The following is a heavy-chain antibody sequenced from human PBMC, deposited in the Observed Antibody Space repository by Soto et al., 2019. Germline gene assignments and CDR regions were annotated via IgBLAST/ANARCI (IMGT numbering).Heavy chain of an antibody. CDR2: IVVGSGNT. Sequence: SVKVSCKASGFTFTSSAVQWVRQARGQRLEWIGWIVVGSGNTNYAQKFQERVTITRDMSTSTAYMELSSLRSEDTAVYYCAADTGATTTPFDHWGQGTLVTVSS. CDR1: GFTFTSSA. V-gene: IGHV1-58*01. D-gene: IGHD1-26*01. J-gene: IGHJ4*02. CDR3: AADTGATTTPFDH.